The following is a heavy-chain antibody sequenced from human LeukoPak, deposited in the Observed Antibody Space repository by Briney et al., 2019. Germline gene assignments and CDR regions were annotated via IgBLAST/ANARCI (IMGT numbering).Heavy chain of an antibody. CDR3: AKDPQDNGGAD. D-gene: IGHD2-8*01. CDR1: GFTFSSYA. J-gene: IGHJ4*02. V-gene: IGHV3-23*01. CDR2: ISGSGGRT. Sequence: GGSLRLSCAASGFTFSSYAMSWVCQAPGKGLEWVSAISGSGGRTYYADSVKGRFTISRDNSKSTLYLQMNSLRAEDTAVYYCAKDPQDNGGADWGQGTLVTVSS.